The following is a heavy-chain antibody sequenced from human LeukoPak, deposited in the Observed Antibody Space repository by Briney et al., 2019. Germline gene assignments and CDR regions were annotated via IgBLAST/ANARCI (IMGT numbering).Heavy chain of an antibody. CDR3: ARDRYYYDSSGYSNYYYYYGMDV. Sequence: PGGSLRLSCAASGFTFSSYAMHWVRQAPGKGLEWVAVISYDGGNKYYADSVKGRFTISRDNSKNTLYLQMNSLRAEDTAVYYCARDRYYYDSSGYSNYYYYYGMDVWGQGTTVTVSS. CDR2: ISYDGGNK. J-gene: IGHJ6*02. V-gene: IGHV3-30-3*01. D-gene: IGHD3-22*01. CDR1: GFTFSSYA.